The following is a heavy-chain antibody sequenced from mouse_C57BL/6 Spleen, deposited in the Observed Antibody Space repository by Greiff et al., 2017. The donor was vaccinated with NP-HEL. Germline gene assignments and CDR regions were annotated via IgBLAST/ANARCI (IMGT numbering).Heavy chain of an antibody. CDR2: ISSGSSTI. D-gene: IGHD6-1*01. CDR3: ARGPPYYFDY. CDR1: GFTFSDYG. J-gene: IGHJ2*01. V-gene: IGHV5-17*01. Sequence: EVKLVESGGGLVKPGGSLKLSCAASGFTFSDYGMHWVRQAPEKGLEWVAYISSGSSTIYYADTVKGRFTISRDNAKNTLFLQMTSLRSEDTAMYYCARGPPYYFDYWGQGTTLTVSS.